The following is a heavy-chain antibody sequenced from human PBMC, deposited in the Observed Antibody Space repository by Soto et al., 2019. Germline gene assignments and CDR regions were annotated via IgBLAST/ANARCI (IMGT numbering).Heavy chain of an antibody. CDR1: GFPFSDHY. CDR3: TRVRLGISRSSAY. CDR2: IKNKANSYTT. V-gene: IGHV3-72*01. J-gene: IGHJ4*02. D-gene: IGHD6-19*01. Sequence: EVQLVESGGGLVQPEGSLRLSCAASGFPFSDHYMDWFRQAPGKGLEWVGRIKNKANSYTTEYAAPVKGRFIISRDDSKNSVFLQMNRLKTDDTAVYYCTRVRLGISRSSAYWGQGILVTVSS.